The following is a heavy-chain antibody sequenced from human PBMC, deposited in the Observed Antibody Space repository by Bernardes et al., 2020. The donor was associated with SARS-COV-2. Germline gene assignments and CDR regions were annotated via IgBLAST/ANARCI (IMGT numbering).Heavy chain of an antibody. Sequence: SETLSLTCSVSGDSINSASYRWGWIRQAPGKGLEWIGSIYYSGSTYYNPSLKSRVTISVDTSKNQFSLKLSSVTAADTAVYYCARQHLGGVTIFGVVTTDRYFDYWGQGTLVTVSS. CDR2: IYYSGST. V-gene: IGHV4-39*01. CDR1: GDSINSASYR. J-gene: IGHJ4*02. CDR3: ARQHLGGVTIFGVVTTDRYFDY. D-gene: IGHD3-3*01.